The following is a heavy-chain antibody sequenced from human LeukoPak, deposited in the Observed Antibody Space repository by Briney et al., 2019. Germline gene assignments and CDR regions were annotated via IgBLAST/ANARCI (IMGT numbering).Heavy chain of an antibody. CDR2: IYTSGST. V-gene: IGHV4-61*02. D-gene: IGHD1-26*01. Sequence: SETLSLTCTVSGGSISSGSYYWSWIRQPAGKGLEWIGRIYTSGSTNYNPSLKSRVTISVDTSKNQFSLKLSSVTAADTAVYYCARVKDAVGDYWGQGTLVTVSS. CDR3: ARVKDAVGDY. CDR1: GGSISSGSYY. J-gene: IGHJ4*02.